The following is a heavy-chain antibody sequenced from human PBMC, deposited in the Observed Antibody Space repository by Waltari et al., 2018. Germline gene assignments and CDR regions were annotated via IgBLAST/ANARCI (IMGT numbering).Heavy chain of an antibody. Sequence: QVQLVQSGAEVKKPGSSVKVSCKASGGTFSSYAISWVRQAPGQGLEWMGGISPIFGTANYAKKFQGRVTVTADKSTITAYMELSSLRSEDTAVYYCARYYQLPYDAFDIWGQGTMVTVSS. CDR2: ISPIFGTA. D-gene: IGHD2-2*01. J-gene: IGHJ3*02. CDR3: ARYYQLPYDAFDI. V-gene: IGHV1-69*14. CDR1: GGTFSSYA.